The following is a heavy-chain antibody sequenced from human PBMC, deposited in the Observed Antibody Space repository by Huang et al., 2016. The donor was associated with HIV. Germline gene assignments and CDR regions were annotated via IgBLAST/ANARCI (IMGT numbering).Heavy chain of an antibody. CDR1: GFTFSNYW. D-gene: IGHD3-22*01. V-gene: IGHV3-7*01. Sequence: EVQLVESGGGLVQPGGSLRLSCAASGFTFSNYWMSWVRQAPGKGLQWVANIKQDGRAKYYGDCVKGRLTIARDNIKNSLYLQMNSLRAEDTAIYYCARVDFYDSSGYYSLPYYFDYWGQGTPVTVSS. CDR3: ARVDFYDSSGYYSLPYYFDY. J-gene: IGHJ4*02. CDR2: IKQDGRAK.